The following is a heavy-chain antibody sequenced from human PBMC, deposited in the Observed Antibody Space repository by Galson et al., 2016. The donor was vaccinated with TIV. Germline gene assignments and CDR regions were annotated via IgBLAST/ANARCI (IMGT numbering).Heavy chain of an antibody. D-gene: IGHD2-21*02. CDR3: AREVACGGACYYFDN. CDR1: GFTFDDYG. J-gene: IGHJ4*02. CDR2: INWNGGST. V-gene: IGHV3-20*04. Sequence: SLRLSCAASGFTFDDYGVSWVRQARGKGLEWVSSINWNGGSTGYADSVKGRFTISRDNAKNSLYLQMNSLRAEDTALYYCAREVACGGACYYFDNWGQGTLVTVSS.